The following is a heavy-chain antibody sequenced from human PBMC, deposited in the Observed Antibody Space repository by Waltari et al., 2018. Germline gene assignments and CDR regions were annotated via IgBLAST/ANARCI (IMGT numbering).Heavy chain of an antibody. V-gene: IGHV3-23*01. J-gene: IGHJ3*02. D-gene: IGHD3-10*01. CDR3: AKDLRGSVPDAFDI. Sequence: EVQLLDSGGGLVQPGGSLRLSCAASGFTFSNFAMSWVRQAPGKGLELVSGISGSYNTSYADSVRGRFTISRENSKNTLYLEMSSLRAEDTALYYCAKDLRGSVPDAFDIWGQGTMVTVS. CDR2: ISGSYNT. CDR1: GFTFSNFA.